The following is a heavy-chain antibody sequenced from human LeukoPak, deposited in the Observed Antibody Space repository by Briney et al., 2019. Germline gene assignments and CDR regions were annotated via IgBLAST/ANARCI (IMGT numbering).Heavy chain of an antibody. D-gene: IGHD1-26*01. CDR2: IRYDGSNK. J-gene: IGHJ6*03. CDR3: AKDSEWELLLSQWNYMDV. CDR1: GFTFSSYG. Sequence: PGGSLRLSCAASGFTFSSYGMHWVRQAPGKGLEWVAFIRYDGSNKYYADSVKGRFTISRDNSKNTLYLQMNSLRAEDTAVYYCAKDSEWELLLSQWNYMDVWGKGTTVTVSS. V-gene: IGHV3-30*02.